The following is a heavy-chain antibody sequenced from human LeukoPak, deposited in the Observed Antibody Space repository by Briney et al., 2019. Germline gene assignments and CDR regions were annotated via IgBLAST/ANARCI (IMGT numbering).Heavy chain of an antibody. CDR2: IYTSGST. Sequence: SQTLSLTCTVSGGSISSGSYYWSWIRQPAGKGLEWIGRIYTSGSTNYNPSLKSRVTISVDTSKSQFSLKLRSVTAADTAVYYCGRQRMIFGVIIHSFDSWGQGTLVTVSS. J-gene: IGHJ4*02. V-gene: IGHV4-61*02. CDR1: GGSISSGSYY. D-gene: IGHD3-3*01. CDR3: GRQRMIFGVIIHSFDS.